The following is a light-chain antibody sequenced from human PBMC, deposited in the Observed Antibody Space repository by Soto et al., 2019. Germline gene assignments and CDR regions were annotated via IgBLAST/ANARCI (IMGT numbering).Light chain of an antibody. CDR2: GAS. J-gene: IGKJ2*01. CDR3: QHYESSPPSYT. CDR1: QSLSSSY. V-gene: IGKV3-20*01. Sequence: EIVLTQSPGTLSLSPGERATLSCRASQSLSSSYLAWYQQKPGQAPSLLIYGASSRPTGIAVKFSGSGSGTDFTLTITRLEPEDFAVYYCQHYESSPPSYTFGQGTKLEIK.